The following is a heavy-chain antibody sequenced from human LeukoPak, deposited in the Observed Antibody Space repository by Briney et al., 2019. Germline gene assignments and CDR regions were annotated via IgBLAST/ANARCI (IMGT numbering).Heavy chain of an antibody. CDR1: GLTVSDNY. CDR2: MYPGGST. Sequence: AGGSLRLSCAASGLTVSDNYMNWVRQAPGKGLEWVSVMYPGGSTSYADSVKGRFTISRDNSKNTLYLQMNSLRADDTAVYYCVKDYDSSGWAAFDIWGQGTMVTVSS. J-gene: IGHJ3*02. D-gene: IGHD3-22*01. V-gene: IGHV3-66*01. CDR3: VKDYDSSGWAAFDI.